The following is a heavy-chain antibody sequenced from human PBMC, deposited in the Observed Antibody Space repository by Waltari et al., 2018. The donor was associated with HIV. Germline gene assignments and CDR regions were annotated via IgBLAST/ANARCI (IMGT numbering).Heavy chain of an antibody. Sequence: QVQLQQWGAGLLKPSETLSLTCAVYGGSFSGYYWRWLRQPPGKGLKWSGEINHGGSTNYNPALKSRVTISLDTSKDHFSLHLNSVSAADTAVYYCARGPTVPGESTRWTDPLDVWGQGILVTGSS. CDR3: ARGPTVPGESTRWTDPLDV. D-gene: IGHD3-10*01. CDR2: INHGGST. V-gene: IGHV4-34*02. J-gene: IGHJ4*02. CDR1: GGSFSGYY.